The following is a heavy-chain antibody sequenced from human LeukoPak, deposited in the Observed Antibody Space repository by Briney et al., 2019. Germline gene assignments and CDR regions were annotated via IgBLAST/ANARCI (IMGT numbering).Heavy chain of an antibody. J-gene: IGHJ3*02. V-gene: IGHV3-30*03. CDR2: ISYDGSNK. CDR1: GFTFSSYG. D-gene: IGHD3-22*01. Sequence: GGSLRLSCAASGFTFSSYGMHWVRQAPGKGLEWVAVISYDGSNKYYADSVKGRFTISRDNSKNTLYLQMNSLRAEDTAVYYCARGIAMIVVARDAFDIWGQGTMVTVSS. CDR3: ARGIAMIVVARDAFDI.